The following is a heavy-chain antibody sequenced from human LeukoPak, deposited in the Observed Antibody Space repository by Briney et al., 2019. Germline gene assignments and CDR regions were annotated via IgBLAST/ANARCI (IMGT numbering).Heavy chain of an antibody. V-gene: IGHV1-2*02. CDR1: GYTFTGYY. CDR2: INNDNGDT. D-gene: IGHD6-19*01. CDR3: ARDIEGSSGWYDGFDY. J-gene: IGHJ4*02. Sequence: ASVKVSCKTSGYTFTGYYIHWVRQAPGQGLEWIGWINNDNGDTNYAQKFQGRVTMTRDTSISTAYMELSRLRSDDTAVYYCARDIEGSSGWYDGFDYWGQGTLVTVSS.